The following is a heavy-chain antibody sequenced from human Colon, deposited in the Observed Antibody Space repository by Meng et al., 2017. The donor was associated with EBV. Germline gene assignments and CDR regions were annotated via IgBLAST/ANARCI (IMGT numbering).Heavy chain of an antibody. CDR3: ARVSGRSFDP. D-gene: IGHD3-10*01. J-gene: IGHJ5*02. CDR1: GASVATGRYY. Sequence: VQHQESGPGLVKPSETLSLTCTVSGASVATGRYYWSWIRQPPGKGLEWIAYIYYIGGTNYNPSLKSRLTISLDTSKNQFSLSLRSVTAADTAVYYCARVSGRSFDPWGQGTLVTVSS. V-gene: IGHV4-61*01. CDR2: IYYIGGT.